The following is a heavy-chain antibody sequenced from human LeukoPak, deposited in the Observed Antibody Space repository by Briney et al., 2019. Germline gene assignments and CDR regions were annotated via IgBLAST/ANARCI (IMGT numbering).Heavy chain of an antibody. D-gene: IGHD3-22*01. Sequence: GESLKISCKGSGYSFTSYRIGWVRQMPGKGLEWMGIIYPGDSDTRYSPSFQGQVTISADKSISTAYLQWSSLKASDTAMYYCARLSGLLVVTHAFDIWGQGTMVTVSS. J-gene: IGHJ3*02. CDR1: GYSFTSYR. V-gene: IGHV5-51*01. CDR3: ARLSGLLVVTHAFDI. CDR2: IYPGDSDT.